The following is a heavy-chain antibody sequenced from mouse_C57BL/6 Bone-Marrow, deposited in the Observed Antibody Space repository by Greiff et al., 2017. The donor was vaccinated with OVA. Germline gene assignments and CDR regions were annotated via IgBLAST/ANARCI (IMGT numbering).Heavy chain of an antibody. Sequence: VQLQQSGPVLVKPGASVKMSCKASGYTFTDYYMNWVKQSHGKSLEWIGVINPYNGGTSYNQKFKGKATLTVDKSSSTAYMELNSLTSEDSAVYYCARWGAQATGDYWGQGTTLTVSS. CDR2: INPYNGGT. J-gene: IGHJ2*01. V-gene: IGHV1-19*01. D-gene: IGHD3-2*02. CDR3: ARWGAQATGDY. CDR1: GYTFTDYY.